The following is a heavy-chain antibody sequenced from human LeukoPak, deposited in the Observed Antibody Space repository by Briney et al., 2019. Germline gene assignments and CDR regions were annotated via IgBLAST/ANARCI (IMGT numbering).Heavy chain of an antibody. Sequence: KPGGSLRLSCAASGFTFSNYTMNWVRQTPGKGLEWVSSISTSSTHIYYADSVKGRFTITRDNAKNSLFLQMNGLRAEDTAVYYCATISLTYSDYDLGFFDSWGQGALVTVSS. V-gene: IGHV3-21*01. CDR1: GFTFSNYT. CDR3: ATISLTYSDYDLGFFDS. D-gene: IGHD5-12*01. CDR2: ISTSSTHI. J-gene: IGHJ4*02.